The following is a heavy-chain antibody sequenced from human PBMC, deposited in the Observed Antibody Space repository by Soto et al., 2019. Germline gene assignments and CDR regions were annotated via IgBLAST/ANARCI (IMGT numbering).Heavy chain of an antibody. CDR2: ISAYNGNT. D-gene: IGHD3-10*01. J-gene: IGHJ6*02. CDR3: ARDLYGSGSLSGFVGTSYYGMDV. CDR1: GYTFTSYG. Sequence: QVQLVQSGAEVKKPGASVKVSCKASGYTFTSYGISWVRQAPGQGLEWMGWISAYNGNTNYAQKLQGRGTMTTDTSTSTAYMELRSLRPDDTAVYYCARDLYGSGSLSGFVGTSYYGMDVWGQGTTVTVSS. V-gene: IGHV1-18*04.